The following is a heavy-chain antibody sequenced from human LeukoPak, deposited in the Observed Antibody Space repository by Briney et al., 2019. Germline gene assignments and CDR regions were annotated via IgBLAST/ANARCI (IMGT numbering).Heavy chain of an antibody. V-gene: IGHV4-59*01. CDR3: ARTNPDILTGYYRPYYFDY. CDR1: GGSISSYY. Sequence: SETLSLTCTVSGGSISSYYWSWIRQPPGKGLEWIGCIYYSGSTNYNPSLKSRVTISVDTSKNQFSLKLSSVTAADTAVYYCARTNPDILTGYYRPYYFDYWGQGTLVTVSS. D-gene: IGHD3-9*01. CDR2: IYYSGST. J-gene: IGHJ4*02.